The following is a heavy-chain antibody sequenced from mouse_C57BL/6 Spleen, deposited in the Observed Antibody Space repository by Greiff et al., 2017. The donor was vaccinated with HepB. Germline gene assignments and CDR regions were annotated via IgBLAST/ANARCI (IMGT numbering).Heavy chain of an antibody. D-gene: IGHD1-1*01. CDR2: ISSGGSYT. CDR3: ARQGITTVVANYYAMDY. Sequence: VQLKESGGDLVKPGGSLKLSCAASGFTFSSYGMSWVRQTPDKRLEWVATISSGGSYTYYPDSVKGRFTISRDNAKNTLYLQMSSLKSEDTAMYYCARQGITTVVANYYAMDYWGQGTSVTVSS. V-gene: IGHV5-6*01. J-gene: IGHJ4*01. CDR1: GFTFSSYG.